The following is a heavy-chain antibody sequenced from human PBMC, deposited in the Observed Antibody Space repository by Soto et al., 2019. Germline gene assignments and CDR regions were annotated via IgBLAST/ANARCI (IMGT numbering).Heavy chain of an antibody. V-gene: IGHV4-38-2*01. CDR1: GYSFSSVHF. J-gene: IGHJ6*01. CDR2: LSQNGGT. D-gene: IGHD2-2*01. Sequence: SETLSLTCVVSGYSFSSVHFWGWIRPPPGKGLEWVGSLSQNGGTYRNPSLWRRVTLSVATSKTQFSLKLPPVTAADAAVYYCASATLPGARFYGMDVWGQRSTVNVSS. CDR3: ASATLPGARFYGMDV.